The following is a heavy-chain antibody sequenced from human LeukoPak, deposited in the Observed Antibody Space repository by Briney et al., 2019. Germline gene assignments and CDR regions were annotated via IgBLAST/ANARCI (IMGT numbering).Heavy chain of an antibody. CDR3: ARVSWHDTFDI. CDR1: GFTFSTYS. V-gene: IGHV3-48*01. CDR2: ISSSSSTI. J-gene: IGHJ3*02. Sequence: PGGPLSLSCAASGFTFSTYSMNWVRQAPGKGREWVSYISSSSSTIYYADSVKGRFTISRDNAKNSLYLQMNSLRAEDTAVYYCARVSWHDTFDIWGQGTMVTVSS.